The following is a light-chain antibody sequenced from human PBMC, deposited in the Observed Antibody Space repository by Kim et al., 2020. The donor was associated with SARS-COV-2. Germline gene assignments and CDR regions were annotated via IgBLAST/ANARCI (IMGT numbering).Light chain of an antibody. Sequence: GKRVTISCSRITSNIGSNYVSWYRQLPGTVPKLLIYDDNERPSGIPDRFSGSKSGTSATLGITGLQTGDEADYYCGTWDSRLRVGVFGGGTQLTVL. CDR1: TSNIGSNY. CDR2: DDN. CDR3: GTWDSRLRVGV. J-gene: IGLJ2*01. V-gene: IGLV1-51*01.